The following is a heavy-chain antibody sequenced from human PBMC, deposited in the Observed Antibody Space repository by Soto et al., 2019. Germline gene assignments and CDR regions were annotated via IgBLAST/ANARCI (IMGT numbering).Heavy chain of an antibody. CDR3: ARTLIRGVSGRGRFDP. Sequence: QVQLQQWGAGLLKPSETLSLTCAVFGGSFSGYYWSWIRQPPGKGLEWIGEINHSGSTNYNPSLKSRVTISVDTSKNQFYLKLSSLTAADTAVYYCARTLIRGVSGRGRFDPWSQGTLVTVYS. CDR1: GGSFSGYY. V-gene: IGHV4-34*01. D-gene: IGHD3-10*01. J-gene: IGHJ5*02. CDR2: INHSGST.